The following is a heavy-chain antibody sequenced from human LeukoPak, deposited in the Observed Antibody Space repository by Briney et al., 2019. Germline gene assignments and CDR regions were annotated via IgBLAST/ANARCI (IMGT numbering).Heavy chain of an antibody. J-gene: IGHJ4*02. D-gene: IGHD5-24*01. CDR2: ISYDGSNK. CDR1: GFTFSSYA. V-gene: IGHV3-30-3*01. Sequence: GGSLRLSCAASGFTFSSYAMHWVRQAPGKGLEWVAVISYDGSNKYYADSVKGRFTISRDNSKNTLYLQMNSLRAEDTAVYYCAREGQLRDGYNYGYFDYWGQGTLVTVSS. CDR3: AREGQLRDGYNYGYFDY.